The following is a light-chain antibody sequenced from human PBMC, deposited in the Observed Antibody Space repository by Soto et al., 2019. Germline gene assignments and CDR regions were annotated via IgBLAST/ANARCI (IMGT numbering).Light chain of an antibody. J-gene: IGKJ1*01. CDR1: QSISSY. V-gene: IGKV1-39*01. CDR3: KHYNTCPWT. CDR2: AAY. Sequence: DIQMTQSPSSLSASVGDRVTITCRASQSISSYLNWYQQKPGKAHKLLIYAAYSLQSGVQSRFSGSGSGTEFTLTIRSLQPGDFATYYCKHYNTCPWTFGHGTKVDI.